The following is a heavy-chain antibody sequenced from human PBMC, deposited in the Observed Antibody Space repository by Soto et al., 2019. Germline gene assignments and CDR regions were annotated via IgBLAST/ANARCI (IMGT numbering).Heavy chain of an antibody. CDR3: AKGGQLLTEGGGY. CDR2: ISWHSGSI. D-gene: IGHD2-2*01. V-gene: IGHV3-9*01. CDR1: GFTFDDYA. J-gene: IGHJ4*02. Sequence: EVQLVESGGGLVQPGRSLRLSCAASGFTFDDYAMHWVRQAPGKGLEWVSGISWHSGSIGYADSVKGRFTISRDNAKKSLYLQRNSLRAEDAAVYYCAKGGQLLTEGGGYWGQGTLVTVSS.